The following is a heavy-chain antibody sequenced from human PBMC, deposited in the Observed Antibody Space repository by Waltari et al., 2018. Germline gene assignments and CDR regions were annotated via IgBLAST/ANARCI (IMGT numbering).Heavy chain of an antibody. Sequence: QVQLVQSGAEVKKPGASVKVSCEASGYTFTGRYLHWVRQAPGKGLEWMGRLQPDSGVTDYAQKFQDRVTMTRDTSSSTAYMELSGLRSDDTAVYYCAREATHSYYYFLDVWGKGTTVTVSS. CDR3: AREATHSYYYFLDV. J-gene: IGHJ6*03. V-gene: IGHV1-2*06. CDR1: GYTFTGRY. CDR2: LQPDSGVT.